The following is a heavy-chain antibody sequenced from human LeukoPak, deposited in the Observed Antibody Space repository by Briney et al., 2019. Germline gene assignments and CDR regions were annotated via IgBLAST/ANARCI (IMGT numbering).Heavy chain of an antibody. J-gene: IGHJ3*02. Sequence: SETLSLTCAVYGGSFSGYYWSWIRQPPGKGLEWIGEINHSGSTNYNPSLKSRVTMSVDTSKNQFSLKLSSVTAADTAVYYCARDRDFWSGYYTLHDAFDIWGQGTMVTVSS. CDR2: INHSGST. CDR1: GGSFSGYY. CDR3: ARDRDFWSGYYTLHDAFDI. D-gene: IGHD3-3*01. V-gene: IGHV4-34*01.